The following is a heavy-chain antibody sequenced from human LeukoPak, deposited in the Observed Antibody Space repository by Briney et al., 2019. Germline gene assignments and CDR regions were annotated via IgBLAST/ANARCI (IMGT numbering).Heavy chain of an antibody. J-gene: IGHJ4*02. V-gene: IGHV3-7*01. CDR2: IKQDGSEK. D-gene: IGHD3-3*01. Sequence: GGSLRLSCAASGFTFSSYWMSWVRQAPGKGLEWVANIKQDGSEKYYVDSVKGRFTISRDNAKNSLYLQMNSLRAEDTAVYYCAREVYDFWSGYRLYYSDYWGQGTLVTVSS. CDR3: AREVYDFWSGYRLYYSDY. CDR1: GFTFSSYW.